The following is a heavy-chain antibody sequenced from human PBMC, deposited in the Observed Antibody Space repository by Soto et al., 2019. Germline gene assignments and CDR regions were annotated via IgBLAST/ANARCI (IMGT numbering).Heavy chain of an antibody. Sequence: SETLSLTCAVSGGSISSSNWWSWVRQPPGKGLEWIGEIYHSGSTNYNPSLKSRVTISVDKSKNQFSLKLSSVTAADTAVYYCARCVLSYYYGMDVWGQGTKVTVSS. CDR3: ARCVLSYYYGMDV. V-gene: IGHV4-4*02. CDR2: IYHSGST. CDR1: GGSISSSNW. D-gene: IGHD2-8*01. J-gene: IGHJ6*02.